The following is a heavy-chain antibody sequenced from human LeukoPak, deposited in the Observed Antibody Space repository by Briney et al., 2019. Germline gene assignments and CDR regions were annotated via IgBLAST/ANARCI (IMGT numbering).Heavy chain of an antibody. V-gene: IGHV4-34*01. Sequence: PSETLSLTCAVYGGSFSGYYWSWNRQPPGKGLEWIGEINHSGSTNYNPSLKSRVTISVDTSKNQFSLKLSSVTAADTAVYYCASLGGWKDVWGKGTTVTVSS. CDR3: ASLGGWKDV. CDR2: INHSGST. CDR1: GGSFSGYY. D-gene: IGHD3-16*01. J-gene: IGHJ6*04.